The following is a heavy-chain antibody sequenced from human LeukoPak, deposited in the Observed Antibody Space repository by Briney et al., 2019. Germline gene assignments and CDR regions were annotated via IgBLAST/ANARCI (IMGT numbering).Heavy chain of an antibody. CDR3: ARHPNYDPDYLDY. J-gene: IGHJ4*02. Sequence: PSETLSLTCTVSGGSMSPYHWGWIRQPPGKGLEWTGYIYYSGSTNYNPSLKSRVTISVDTSKNQFSLKLSSVTAADTAVYYCARHPNYDPDYLDYWGQGTLVTVSS. CDR1: GGSMSPYH. D-gene: IGHD4/OR15-4a*01. CDR2: IYYSGST. V-gene: IGHV4-59*08.